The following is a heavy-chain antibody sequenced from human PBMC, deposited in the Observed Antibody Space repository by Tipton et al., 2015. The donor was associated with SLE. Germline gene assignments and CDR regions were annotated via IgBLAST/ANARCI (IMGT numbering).Heavy chain of an antibody. Sequence: QVQLVQSGAEVKKPGSSVNVSCTASGGSFSSNAISWVRQAPGQGLEWMGGVIPVLGTPNYAQKFQGRVTMTTDTSTSTAYMELSSLRSDYTAVYYCARFCGGDCYPHWGQGTLVTVSS. V-gene: IGHV1-69*06. CDR3: ARFCGGDCYPH. J-gene: IGHJ1*01. D-gene: IGHD2-21*01. CDR2: VIPVLGTP. CDR1: GGSFSSNA.